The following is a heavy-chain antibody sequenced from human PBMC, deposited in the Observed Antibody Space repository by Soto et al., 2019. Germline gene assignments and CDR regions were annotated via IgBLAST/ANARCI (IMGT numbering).Heavy chain of an antibody. Sequence: GGSLRLSCAASGFTFSSYAMSWVRQAPGKGLEWVSAISGSGGSTYYADSVKGRFTISRDNSKNTLYLQMNSLGAEDTAIFYCAKAPVPDYTAYGSCVFELWGRGTLVTVS. CDR2: ISGSGGST. D-gene: IGHD4-4*01. J-gene: IGHJ1*01. CDR3: AKAPVPDYTAYGSCVFEL. CDR1: GFTFSSYA. V-gene: IGHV3-23*01.